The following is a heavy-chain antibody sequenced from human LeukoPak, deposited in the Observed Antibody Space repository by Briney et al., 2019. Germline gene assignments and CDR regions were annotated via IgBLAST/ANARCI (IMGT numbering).Heavy chain of an antibody. J-gene: IGHJ4*02. V-gene: IGHV3-21*01. D-gene: IGHD1-14*01. CDR3: ASGTQSDC. CDR1: GFTFSSHT. CDR2: ITSSGTYI. Sequence: GSLRLSCAASGFTFSSHTMNWVRQAPGKGLEWVSSITSSGTYIYYADSLKGRFTISRDNAKDSLYLQMNSLRAEDTAVYYCASGTQSDCWGQGTLVTVSS.